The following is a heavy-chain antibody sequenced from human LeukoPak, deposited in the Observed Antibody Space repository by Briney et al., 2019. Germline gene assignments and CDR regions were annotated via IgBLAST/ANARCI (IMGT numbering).Heavy chain of an antibody. J-gene: IGHJ3*02. V-gene: IGHV1-3*01. Sequence: ASVKVSCKASGYTFTSYAMHWVRQAPGQRLEWMGWINAGNGNTEYSQKFQGRVTITRDTSASTAYMELSSLRSEDTAVYYCARGISRGGYSGYDAFDIWGQGTMVTVSS. CDR1: GYTFTSYA. CDR2: INAGNGNT. CDR3: ARGISRGGYSGYDAFDI. D-gene: IGHD5-12*01.